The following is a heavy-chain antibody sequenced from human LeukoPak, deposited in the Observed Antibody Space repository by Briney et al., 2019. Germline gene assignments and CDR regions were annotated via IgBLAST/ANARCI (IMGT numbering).Heavy chain of an antibody. Sequence: ASVKVSCKASGYTFTGYYMHWVRQAPGQGLEWMGWINPNSGGTNYAQKLQGRVTMTTDTSTSTAYMELRSLRSDDTAVYYCARDYFSYYYYYMDVWGKGTTVTISS. CDR1: GYTFTGYY. D-gene: IGHD2/OR15-2a*01. V-gene: IGHV1-2*02. J-gene: IGHJ6*03. CDR3: ARDYFSYYYYYMDV. CDR2: INPNSGGT.